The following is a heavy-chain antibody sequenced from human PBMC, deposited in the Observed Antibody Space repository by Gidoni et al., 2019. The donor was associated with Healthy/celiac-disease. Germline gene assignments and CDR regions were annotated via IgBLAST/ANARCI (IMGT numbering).Heavy chain of an antibody. Sequence: QVQLVESGGGVVQPGRSLRLSCPASGFTFSSSGMHWVRQAPGKGLEWVAVISYDGSNKDYADSVKGRFTISRDNSKNTLYLQMNSLRAEDTAVYYCANQPGQTNYYYYYYMDVWGKGTTVTVSS. J-gene: IGHJ6*03. CDR2: ISYDGSNK. V-gene: IGHV3-30*18. CDR1: GFTFSSSG. CDR3: ANQPGQTNYYYYYYMDV.